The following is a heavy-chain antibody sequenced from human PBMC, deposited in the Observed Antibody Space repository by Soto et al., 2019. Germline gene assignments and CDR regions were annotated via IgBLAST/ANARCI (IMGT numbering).Heavy chain of an antibody. Sequence: GGSLRLSCAASGFTFSSYAMSWVRQAPGKGLEWVSAISGSGGTTYYADSVKGRFTISRDNSKNTLYLQMNSLRAEDTAVYYCAKDLLRSSSLFDYWGQVTLVTVSS. V-gene: IGHV3-23*01. CDR3: AKDLLRSSSLFDY. CDR1: GFTFSSYA. CDR2: ISGSGGTT. D-gene: IGHD6-6*01. J-gene: IGHJ4*02.